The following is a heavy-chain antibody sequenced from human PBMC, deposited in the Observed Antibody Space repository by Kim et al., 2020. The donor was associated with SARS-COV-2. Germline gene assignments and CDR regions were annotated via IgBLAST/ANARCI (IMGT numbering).Heavy chain of an antibody. CDR3: ARSRIAAAAPYYFDY. CDR2: IIPIFGTA. CDR1: GGTFSSYA. V-gene: IGHV1-69*13. J-gene: IGHJ4*02. Sequence: SVKVSCKASGGTFSSYAISWVRQAPGQGLEWMGGIIPIFGTANYAQKFQGRVTITADESTSTAYMELSSLRSEDTAVYYCARSRIAAAAPYYFDYWGQGTLVTVSS. D-gene: IGHD6-13*01.